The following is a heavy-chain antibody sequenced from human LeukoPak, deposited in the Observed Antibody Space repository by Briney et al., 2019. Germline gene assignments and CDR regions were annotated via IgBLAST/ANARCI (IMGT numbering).Heavy chain of an antibody. V-gene: IGHV3-49*03. CDR3: TREKPVGADPYYFDY. Sequence: PGGSLRLSCTASGFTFGDYAMSWFRQAPGKGLEWVGFIRSKAYGGTTEYAASVKGRFTISRDDSKSIAYLQMNSLKTEDTAVYYCTREKPVGADPYYFDYWGQGTLVTVSS. D-gene: IGHD1-26*01. J-gene: IGHJ4*02. CDR2: IRSKAYGGTT. CDR1: GFTFGDYA.